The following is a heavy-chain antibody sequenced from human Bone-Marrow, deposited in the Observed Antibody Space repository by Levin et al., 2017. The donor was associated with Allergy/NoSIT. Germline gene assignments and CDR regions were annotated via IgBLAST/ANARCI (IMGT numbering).Heavy chain of an antibody. Sequence: PSETLSLTCVVSGFTVSNNYMSWVRQAPGKGLEWVSVIYSGGSTYYADSVKGRLTISRDNSKNTVYLQMNSLRAEDTAVYYCARLDLITGIDYWGQGTLVTVSS. V-gene: IGHV3-66*02. CDR3: ARLDLITGIDY. CDR1: GFTVSNNY. J-gene: IGHJ4*02. CDR2: IYSGGST. D-gene: IGHD1-14*01.